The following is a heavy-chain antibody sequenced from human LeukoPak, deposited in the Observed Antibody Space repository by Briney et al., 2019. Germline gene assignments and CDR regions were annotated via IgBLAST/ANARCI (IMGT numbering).Heavy chain of an antibody. V-gene: IGHV3-53*01. CDR1: GFTVSNNF. CDR3: TRFRYTVYYFDY. J-gene: IGHJ4*02. Sequence: GGSLRLSCAASGFTVSNNFMTWVRQAPGKGLEWVSVIYSGGGTYHADSVKGRFTISRDNSKNMLYLQMNSLRAEDTAVYYCTRFRYTVYYFDYWGQGALVTVSS. D-gene: IGHD4-17*01. CDR2: IYSGGGT.